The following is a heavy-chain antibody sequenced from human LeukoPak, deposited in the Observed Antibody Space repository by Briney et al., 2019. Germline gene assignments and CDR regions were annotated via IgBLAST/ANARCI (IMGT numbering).Heavy chain of an antibody. Sequence: SETLSLTCTVSGGSISGYYWSWIRQSPGKRLEWIAYISFTGNTNYNPSLKSRVTISLARSKTHFSLTLSSLTAADTAVYYCARSPPGWYYDNSGQYYFDTWGQGALVTVSS. CDR1: GGSISGYY. J-gene: IGHJ4*02. D-gene: IGHD3-22*01. V-gene: IGHV4-59*08. CDR2: ISFTGNT. CDR3: ARSPPGWYYDNSGQYYFDT.